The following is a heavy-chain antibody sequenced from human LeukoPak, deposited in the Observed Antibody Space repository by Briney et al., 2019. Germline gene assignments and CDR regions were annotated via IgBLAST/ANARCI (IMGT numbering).Heavy chain of an antibody. CDR2: INPSGGST. J-gene: IGHJ5*02. V-gene: IGHV1-46*01. D-gene: IGHD4-11*01. CDR3: ARAEGVDFSNYLNWFDP. Sequence: GASVKVSCKASGYTFTSYYMHWVRQSPGQGLEWMGIINPSGGSTSYAQKFQGRVTMTRDTSTSTVYMELSSLRSEDTAVYYCARAEGVDFSNYLNWFDPWGQGTLVTVSS. CDR1: GYTFTSYY.